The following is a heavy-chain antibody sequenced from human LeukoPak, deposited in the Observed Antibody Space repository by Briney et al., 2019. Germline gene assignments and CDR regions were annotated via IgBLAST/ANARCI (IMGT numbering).Heavy chain of an antibody. CDR3: ARNPSAPAQDFDY. J-gene: IGHJ4*02. D-gene: IGHD4/OR15-4a*01. Sequence: SVKVSCKSSGGTFTNYTISWVRQAPGQGLEWMGRIIPILGLANYAQKFQGRVTITADKSTSTASMELSSLRSENTAVYYCARNPSAPAQDFDYWGQGTLVTVSS. CDR2: IIPILGLA. V-gene: IGHV1-69*02. CDR1: GGTFTNYT.